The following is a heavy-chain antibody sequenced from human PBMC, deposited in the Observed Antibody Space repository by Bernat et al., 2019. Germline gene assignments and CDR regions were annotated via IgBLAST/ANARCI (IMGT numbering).Heavy chain of an antibody. CDR3: ALSLYDFWSGYYDY. CDR1: GFTFSSYS. D-gene: IGHD3-3*01. V-gene: IGHV3-21*01. J-gene: IGHJ4*02. CDR2: ISSSSSYI. Sequence: VQVVESGGGLVKPGGSLRLSCAASGFTFSSYSMNWVRQAPGKGLEWVSSISSSSSYIYYADSVKGRFTISRDNAKNSLYLQMNSLRAEDTAVYYCALSLYDFWSGYYDYWGQGTLVTVSS.